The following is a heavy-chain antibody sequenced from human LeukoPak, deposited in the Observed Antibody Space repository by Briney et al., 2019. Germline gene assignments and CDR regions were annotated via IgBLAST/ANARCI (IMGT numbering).Heavy chain of an antibody. Sequence: GGSLRLSCAASGFTFTNYAMTWVRQAPGKGLEWVSSISASGVMTYYADSVKGRFTVSRDNAKNSLYLQMNSLRAEDTAVYYCARADWDTAMIDYWGQGTLVTVSS. CDR1: GFTFTNYA. CDR2: ISASGVMT. V-gene: IGHV3-23*01. J-gene: IGHJ4*02. D-gene: IGHD5-18*01. CDR3: ARADWDTAMIDY.